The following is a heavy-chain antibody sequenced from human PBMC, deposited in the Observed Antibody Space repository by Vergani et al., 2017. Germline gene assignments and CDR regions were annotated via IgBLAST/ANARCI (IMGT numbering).Heavy chain of an antibody. J-gene: IGHJ6*03. V-gene: IGHV1-69*01. CDR3: ARGPGLDPKYYYYYMDV. CDR2: IIPIFGTA. Sequence: QVQLVQSGAEVKKPGSSVKVSCKASGGTFSSYAISWVRQAPGQGLEWMGGIIPIFGTAPYAQKFQGRVTITADESTSTAYMELSSLRSEDTAGYYCARGPGLDPKYYYYYMDVWGKGTTVTVSS. CDR1: GGTFSSYA. D-gene: IGHD1-1*01.